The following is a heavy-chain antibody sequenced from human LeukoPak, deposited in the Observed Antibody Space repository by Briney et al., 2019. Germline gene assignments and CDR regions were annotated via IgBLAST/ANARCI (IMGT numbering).Heavy chain of an antibody. CDR1: GYTFTGYY. Sequence: ATVKVSCKTSGYTFTGYYMHWVRQATGQGLEWMGWMNPNSGNTGYAQRFQGRVTITRNTSISTAYMELSSLRSEDTAVYYCARALSRGVQRVVRSDRVYYFDYWGQGTLVTVSS. D-gene: IGHD1-1*01. CDR3: ARALSRGVQRVVRSDRVYYFDY. J-gene: IGHJ4*02. CDR2: MNPNSGNT. V-gene: IGHV1-8*03.